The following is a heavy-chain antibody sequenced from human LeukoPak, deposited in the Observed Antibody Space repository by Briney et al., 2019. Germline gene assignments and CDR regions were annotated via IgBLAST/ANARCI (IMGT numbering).Heavy chain of an antibody. CDR1: GGTFSSYA. V-gene: IGHV1-69*05. Sequence: ASVKVSCKASGGTFSSYAISWVRQAPGQGLEWMGGIIPIFGTANYAQKFQGRVTITTDESTSTAYMELSSLRSEDTAVYYCARVRGSRGYSYGTLDYWGQGTLVTVSS. J-gene: IGHJ4*02. CDR3: ARVRGSRGYSYGTLDY. CDR2: IIPIFGTA. D-gene: IGHD5-18*01.